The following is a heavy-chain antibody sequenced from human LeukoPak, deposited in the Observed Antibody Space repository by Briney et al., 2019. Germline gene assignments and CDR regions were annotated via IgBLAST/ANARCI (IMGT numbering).Heavy chain of an antibody. CDR1: GGSISSYY. J-gene: IGHJ6*03. Sequence: SETLSLTCTVSGGSISSYYWSWIRQPAGKGLEWIGRIYTSGSTNYNPSLKSRVTISVDTSKNQFSLKLSSVTAADTAVYYCARCLRGYYYYYYMDVWGKGTTVTVSS. CDR2: IYTSGST. V-gene: IGHV4-4*07. CDR3: ARCLRGYYYYYYMDV.